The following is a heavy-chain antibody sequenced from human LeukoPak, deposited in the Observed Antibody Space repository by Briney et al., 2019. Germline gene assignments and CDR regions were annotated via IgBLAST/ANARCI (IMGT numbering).Heavy chain of an antibody. CDR3: ARVGYYDSSGYRDY. D-gene: IGHD3-22*01. CDR1: GGSISSYY. CDR2: INHSGST. Sequence: PSETLSLTCTVSGGSISSYYWSWIRQPPGKGLEWIGEINHSGSTNYNPSLKSRVTISVDTSKNQFSLKLSSVTAADTAVYYCARVGYYDSSGYRDYWGQGTLVTVSS. V-gene: IGHV4-34*01. J-gene: IGHJ4*02.